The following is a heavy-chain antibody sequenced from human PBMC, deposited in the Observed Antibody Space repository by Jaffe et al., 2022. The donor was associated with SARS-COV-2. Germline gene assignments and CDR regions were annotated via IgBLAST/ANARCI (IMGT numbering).Heavy chain of an antibody. CDR1: GFTFSSYG. D-gene: IGHD6-19*01. V-gene: IGHV3-30*18. CDR2: ISYDGSNK. Sequence: QVQLVESGGGVVQPGRSLRLSCAASGFTFSSYGMHWVRQAPGKGLEWVAVISYDGSNKYYADSVKGRFTISRDNSKNTLYLQMNSLRAEDTAVYYCAKLAVAETNFDYWGQGTLVTVSS. J-gene: IGHJ4*02. CDR3: AKLAVAETNFDY.